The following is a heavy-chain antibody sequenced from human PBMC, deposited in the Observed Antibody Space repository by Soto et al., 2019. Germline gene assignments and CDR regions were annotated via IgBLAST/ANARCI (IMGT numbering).Heavy chain of an antibody. Sequence: SETLCLTCGVAGGSIRGGGYSWSWIRQPPGKGLEWIGYIYHSGSTYYNPSLKSRVTISVGRSKNQFSLKLSSVTAADTAVYYCASYKRGTYGMDVWGQGTTVTVSS. D-gene: IGHD1-1*01. V-gene: IGHV4-30-2*01. J-gene: IGHJ6*02. CDR1: GGSIRGGGYS. CDR3: ASYKRGTYGMDV. CDR2: IYHSGST.